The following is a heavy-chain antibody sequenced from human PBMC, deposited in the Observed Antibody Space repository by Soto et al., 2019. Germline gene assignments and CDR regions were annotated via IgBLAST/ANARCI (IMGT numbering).Heavy chain of an antibody. CDR1: GFSLRTYG. V-gene: IGHV3-33*01. J-gene: IGHJ5*02. D-gene: IGHD6-19*01. CDR3: ARDVVTAVAGSVNWFDP. Sequence: QVHLVESGGGVVQSGRSLTLSCEASGFSLRTYGMHWLRRAPGKGLEWVAFIWYDGTKKFYANSVKGRSTISKDNSNNILYLQMSGLRAEGTAVYYCARDVVTAVAGSVNWFDPWGQGTLVTVSS. CDR2: IWYDGTKK.